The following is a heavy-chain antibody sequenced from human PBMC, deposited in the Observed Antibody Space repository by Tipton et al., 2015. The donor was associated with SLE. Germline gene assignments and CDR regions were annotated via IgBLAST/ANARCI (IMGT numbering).Heavy chain of an antibody. V-gene: IGHV3-48*01. CDR1: GFTFITYS. D-gene: IGHD1-14*01. CDR2: ISSSSSTI. CDR3: ASHIAGNYYSFGMDV. J-gene: IGHJ6*02. Sequence: SLRLSCAASGFTFITYSLNWVRQAPGKGLEWVSYISSSSSTIYYADSVRGRFTISRDNAKNSLFLQMNSLRVEDTAVYYCASHIAGNYYSFGMDVWGQGTTVTVSS.